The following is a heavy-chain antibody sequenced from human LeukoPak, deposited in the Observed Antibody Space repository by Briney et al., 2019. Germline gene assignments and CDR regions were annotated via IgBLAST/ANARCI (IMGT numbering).Heavy chain of an antibody. CDR3: AKDGYCSSTSCPTGYFFDY. J-gene: IGHJ4*02. Sequence: GGSLRLSCAASGFTFSSYAMSWVRQAPGKGLEWVLAISGSGGSTYYADSVKGRFTISRDNSKNTLYLQMNSLRAEDTAVYYCAKDGYCSSTSCPTGYFFDYWGQGTLVTVSS. CDR1: GFTFSSYA. D-gene: IGHD2-2*01. CDR2: ISGSGGST. V-gene: IGHV3-23*01.